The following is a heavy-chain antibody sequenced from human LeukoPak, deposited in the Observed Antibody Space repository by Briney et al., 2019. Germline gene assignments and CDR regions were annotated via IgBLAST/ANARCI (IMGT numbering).Heavy chain of an antibody. CDR1: GVSIRSTDYC. V-gene: IGHV4-39*01. D-gene: IGHD5-18*01. CDR3: ARRGYNYGYGWFDP. J-gene: IGHJ5*02. Sequence: PSETLSLTCTVSGVSIRSTDYCWGWIRQPPGKGLEWIGNIYYSGSTYYNPSLESRVTISVDTSKNQFSLKLTSVTAADTAVYYCARRGYNYGYGWFDPWGQGNLVTVSS. CDR2: IYYSGST.